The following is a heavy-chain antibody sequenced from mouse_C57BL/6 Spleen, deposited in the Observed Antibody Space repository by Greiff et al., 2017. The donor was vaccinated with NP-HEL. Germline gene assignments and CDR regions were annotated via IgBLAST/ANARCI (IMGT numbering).Heavy chain of an antibody. CDR1: GYTFTDYE. V-gene: IGHV1-15*01. D-gene: IGHD1-1*01. CDR3: TRGYGSSPYYFDY. J-gene: IGHJ2*01. CDR2: IDPETGGT. Sequence: QVQLKESGAELVRPGASVTLSCKASGYTFTDYEMHWVKQTPVHGLEWIGAIDPETGGTAYNQKFKGKAILTADKSSSTAYMELRSLTSEDSAVYYCTRGYGSSPYYFDYWGQGTTLTVSS.